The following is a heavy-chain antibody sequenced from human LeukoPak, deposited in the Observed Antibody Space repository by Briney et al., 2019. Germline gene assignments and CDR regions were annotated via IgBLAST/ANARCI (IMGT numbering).Heavy chain of an antibody. CDR2: INSDGSSI. V-gene: IGHV3-74*01. J-gene: IGHJ4*02. D-gene: IGHD5-18*01. CDR1: GFTFSYW. Sequence: GGSLRLSCAASGFTFSYWMHWVRQAPGKGLVWVSRINSDGSSIYYADSVKGRFTISRDNSKNTLYLQMNSLRAEDTAVYYCARAADTAMVEGYYFDYWGQGTLVTVSS. CDR3: ARAADTAMVEGYYFDY.